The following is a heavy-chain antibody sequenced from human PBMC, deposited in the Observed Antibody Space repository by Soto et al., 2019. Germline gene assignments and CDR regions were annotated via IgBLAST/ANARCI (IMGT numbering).Heavy chain of an antibody. Sequence: SETLSLTCAVSGGSISSSNWCNWVRHPPRKRLPWTGEIYHSGSTNYNPSLKSRLTISVDKSKNQFSLKLSSVTAADTAVYYCARRGGIVVVVAATNYYYYGMDVWGQGTTVTVSS. CDR2: IYHSGST. CDR1: GGSISSSNW. J-gene: IGHJ6*02. D-gene: IGHD2-15*01. V-gene: IGHV4-4*02. CDR3: ARRGGIVVVVAATNYYYYGMDV.